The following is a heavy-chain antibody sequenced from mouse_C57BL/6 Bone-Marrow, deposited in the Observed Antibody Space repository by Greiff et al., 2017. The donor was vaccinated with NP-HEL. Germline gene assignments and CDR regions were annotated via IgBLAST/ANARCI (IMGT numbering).Heavy chain of an antibody. CDR1: GFTFSDYG. Sequence: DVHLVESGGGLVKPGGSLKLSCAASGFTFSDYGMHWVRQAPEKGLEWVAYISSGRSTIYYADTVKGRFTISRDNAKNTLFLQMTSLRSEDTAMYYWARRGMREWFAYWGQGTLVTVSA. CDR3: ARRGMREWFAY. J-gene: IGHJ3*01. V-gene: IGHV5-17*01. D-gene: IGHD2-10*02. CDR2: ISSGRSTI.